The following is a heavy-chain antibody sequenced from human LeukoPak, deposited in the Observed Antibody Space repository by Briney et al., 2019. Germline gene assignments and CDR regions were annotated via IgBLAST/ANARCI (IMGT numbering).Heavy chain of an antibody. V-gene: IGHV1-18*01. Sequence: GASVKVSCKSSGYTFSIYGFTWVRHAPGQGLEWMGWISAYNGKTLYAEKFQGRVTMTTDTAASTVYMVLRSLRSDDTAVYYCASHYDSSGYYYAFDIWGQGTMVTVSS. CDR1: GYTFSIYG. CDR2: ISAYNGKT. D-gene: IGHD3-22*01. CDR3: ASHYDSSGYYYAFDI. J-gene: IGHJ3*02.